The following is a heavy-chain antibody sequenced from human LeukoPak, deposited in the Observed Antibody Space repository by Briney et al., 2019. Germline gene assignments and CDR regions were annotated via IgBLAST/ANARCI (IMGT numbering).Heavy chain of an antibody. D-gene: IGHD4-17*01. CDR2: IYYSGST. Sequence: PSETLSLTCTVSGGSISSYYWSWIRQPPGKGLEWIGYIYYSGSTNYSPSLKSRVTISVDTSKNQFSLKLSSVTAADTAVYYCARTSDYGDYLNWFDPWGQGTLVTVSS. J-gene: IGHJ5*02. CDR1: GGSISSYY. CDR3: ARTSDYGDYLNWFDP. V-gene: IGHV4-59*01.